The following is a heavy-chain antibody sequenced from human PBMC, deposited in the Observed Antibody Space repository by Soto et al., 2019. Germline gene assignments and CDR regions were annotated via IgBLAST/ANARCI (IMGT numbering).Heavy chain of an antibody. J-gene: IGHJ4*02. D-gene: IGHD6-19*01. CDR3: AKLHHAAVAATPYFDY. CDR2: ISYDGSNK. V-gene: IGHV3-30*18. Sequence: GGSLRLSCAASGFTFSSYGMHWVRQAPGKGLEWVAVISYDGSNKYYADSVKGRFTISRDNSKNTLYLQMNSLRAEDTAVYYCAKLHHAAVAATPYFDYWGQGTLVTVSS. CDR1: GFTFSSYG.